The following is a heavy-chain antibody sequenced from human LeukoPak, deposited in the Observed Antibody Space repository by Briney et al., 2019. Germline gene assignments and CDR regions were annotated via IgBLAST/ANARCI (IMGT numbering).Heavy chain of an antibody. V-gene: IGHV1-8*02. CDR2: MNPNSGNA. Sequence: APVKVSCKASGYTFISYDVNWVRQATGQGLEWMGWMNPNSGNAGYAQKFQGRVSMTRNTSITTAYMELSSLRSEDTAVYYCARGPITSGTYFDFYYYYTMDVWGQGTTVTVSS. CDR3: ARGPITSGTYFDFYYYYTMDV. J-gene: IGHJ6*02. CDR1: GYTFISYD. D-gene: IGHD3-10*01.